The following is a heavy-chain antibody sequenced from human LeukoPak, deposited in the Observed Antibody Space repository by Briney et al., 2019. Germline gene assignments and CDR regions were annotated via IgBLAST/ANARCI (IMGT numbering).Heavy chain of an antibody. CDR3: ARLPGGRQLN. CDR2: IYSGGRA. V-gene: IGHV3-53*01. Sequence: DPGGSLRRSCSASGFTGSSTYMSWVRQAPGKGLEWVSVIYSGGRAYYADSVKGRFTISRDDSKNMVYLQRNRLRAEDTAIYFCARLPGGRQLNWGQGTLVTVSS. CDR1: GFTGSSTY. J-gene: IGHJ4*02. D-gene: IGHD1-1*01.